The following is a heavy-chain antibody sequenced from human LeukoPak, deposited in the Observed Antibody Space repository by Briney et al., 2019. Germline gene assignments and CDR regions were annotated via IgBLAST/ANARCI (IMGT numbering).Heavy chain of an antibody. CDR2: TYYSGST. CDR1: GGSISSGDYY. V-gene: IGHV4-30-4*08. CDR3: ARAPIAAAGAPKNVDY. D-gene: IGHD6-13*01. J-gene: IGHJ4*02. Sequence: PSQTLSLTCTVSGGSISSGDYYWSWIRQPPGTGLEWIGYTYYSGSTYYNPSLKSRVTISVDTSKNQFSLKLSSVTAADTAVYYCARAPIAAAGAPKNVDYWGQGTLVTVSS.